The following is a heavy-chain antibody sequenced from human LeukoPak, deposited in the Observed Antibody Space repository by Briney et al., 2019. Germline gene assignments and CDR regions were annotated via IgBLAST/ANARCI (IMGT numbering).Heavy chain of an antibody. CDR1: GYTFTGYY. J-gene: IGHJ5*02. Sequence: ASVKVSCKASGYTFTGYYMHWVRQAPGQGLEWMGWINPNSGGTNYAQKFQGRVTMTRDTSMSTAYMELSRLRSDDTAVYYCARGDYDFWSGYYGPNWFDPWGQGTLVTVSS. V-gene: IGHV1-2*02. D-gene: IGHD3-3*01. CDR2: INPNSGGT. CDR3: ARGDYDFWSGYYGPNWFDP.